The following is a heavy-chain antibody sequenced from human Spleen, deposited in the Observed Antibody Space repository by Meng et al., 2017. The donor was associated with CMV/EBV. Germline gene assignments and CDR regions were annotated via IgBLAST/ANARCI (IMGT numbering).Heavy chain of an antibody. CDR3: ARAPITMVRGYMLG. CDR1: GGSISSSSYY. V-gene: IGHV4-39*07. CDR2: IYYSGST. Sequence: QPQPQESGPGLLKPSETLSLTCTVSGGSISSSSYYWGWIRQPPGKGLEWIGSIYYSGSTYYNPSLKSRVTISVDTSKNQFSLKLSSVTAADTAVYYCARAPITMVRGYMLGWGQGTLVTVSS. J-gene: IGHJ4*02. D-gene: IGHD3-10*01.